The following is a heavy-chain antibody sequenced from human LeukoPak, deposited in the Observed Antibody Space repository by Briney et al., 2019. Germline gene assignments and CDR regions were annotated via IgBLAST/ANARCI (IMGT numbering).Heavy chain of an antibody. J-gene: IGHJ6*03. D-gene: IGHD2-15*01. V-gene: IGHV4-59*01. CDR3: ARTTEGYCSGGNCYYYYYYMDV. Sequence: PSETLSLTCTVSCGSISNYYWSWIRQPPGKGLEWIGYIHYSGSTSYNPSLKSRVTISVDTSKNQFSLKLRFVTPADTAVFYCARTTEGYCSGGNCYYYYYYMDVWGKGTTVTVSS. CDR1: CGSISNYY. CDR2: IHYSGST.